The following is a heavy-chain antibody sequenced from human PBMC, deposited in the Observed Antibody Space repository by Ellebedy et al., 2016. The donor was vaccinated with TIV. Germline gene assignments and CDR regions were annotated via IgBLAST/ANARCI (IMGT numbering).Heavy chain of an antibody. Sequence: SETLSLXXTVSGGSISSYYWSWIRQPPGKGLEWIGYIYYSGSTNYNPSLKSRVTISVDTSKNQFSLKLSSVTAADTAVYYCAREVAVAGTIPYWGQGTLVTVSS. CDR2: IYYSGST. D-gene: IGHD6-19*01. CDR1: GGSISSYY. V-gene: IGHV4-59*01. J-gene: IGHJ4*02. CDR3: AREVAVAGTIPY.